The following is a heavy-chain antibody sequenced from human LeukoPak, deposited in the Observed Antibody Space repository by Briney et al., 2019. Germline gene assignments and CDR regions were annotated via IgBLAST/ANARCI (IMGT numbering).Heavy chain of an antibody. CDR2: TNQDGTDK. CDR3: VTYSTGLYKGLEF. CDR1: GFTFTTYW. D-gene: IGHD2-8*02. V-gene: IGHV3-7*03. J-gene: IGHJ4*02. Sequence: GGSLRLSCAASGFTFTTYWMSWIRQAPGKGLEWVANTNQDGTDKYYVDSVKGRFTFSRDNAQNSLYLQMSSLRVEDTAVYYCVTYSTGLYKGLEFWGQGTQVTVSS.